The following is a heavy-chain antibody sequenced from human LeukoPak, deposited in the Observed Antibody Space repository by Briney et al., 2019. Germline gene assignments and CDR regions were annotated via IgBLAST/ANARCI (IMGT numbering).Heavy chain of an antibody. J-gene: IGHJ4*02. CDR1: GFTFSSYG. Sequence: GGSLRLSCAASGFTFSSYGMHWVRQAPGEGLEWVAVIWYDGSNKYYADSVKGRFTISRDNSKNTLYLQMNSLRAEDTAVYYCAKSDSYCSSTSCYDWAHDYWGQGTLVTVSS. CDR3: AKSDSYCSSTSCYDWAHDY. CDR2: IWYDGSNK. V-gene: IGHV3-33*06. D-gene: IGHD2-2*01.